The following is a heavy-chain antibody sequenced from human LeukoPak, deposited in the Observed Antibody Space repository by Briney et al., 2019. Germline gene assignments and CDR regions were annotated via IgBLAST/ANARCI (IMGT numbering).Heavy chain of an antibody. CDR3: ARHLSITTIFGVVNTNWFDP. CDR1: GGSISSSSYY. D-gene: IGHD3-3*01. J-gene: IGHJ5*02. V-gene: IGHV4-39*01. CDR2: IYYSGST. Sequence: SETLSLTCTVSGGSISSSSYYWGWIRQPPGKGLEWIGSIYYSGSTYYNPSLKSRVTISVDTSKNQFSLKLSSVTAADTAVYYCARHLSITTIFGVVNTNWFDPWGQGTPVTVSS.